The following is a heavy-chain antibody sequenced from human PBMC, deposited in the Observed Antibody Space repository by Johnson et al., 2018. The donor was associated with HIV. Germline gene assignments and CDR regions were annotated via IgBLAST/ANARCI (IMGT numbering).Heavy chain of an antibody. J-gene: IGHJ3*02. Sequence: QVQLVESGGGVVQPGGSLRLSCAASGFTFSSYGMHWVRQAPGKGLEWVAFIRYDGSNKYYADSVKGRFTISRDNARYSLYLQMNSLRAEDTALYYCAKDREMATITFGEVAFDIWGQGTMVTVSS. D-gene: IGHD5-24*01. CDR2: IRYDGSNK. CDR1: GFTFSSYG. V-gene: IGHV3-30*02. CDR3: AKDREMATITFGEVAFDI.